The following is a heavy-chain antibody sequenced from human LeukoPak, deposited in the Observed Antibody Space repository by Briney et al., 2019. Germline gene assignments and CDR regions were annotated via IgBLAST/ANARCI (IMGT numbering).Heavy chain of an antibody. J-gene: IGHJ4*02. CDR3: ARGSTYSSGWYTGFDY. Sequence: GGSLRLSCAASGFTFSSYEMNWVRQAPGKGLEWVSDSVKGRFTISRDNAKKSVYLQMNNLRAEDTAVYHCARGSTYSSGWYTGFDYWGQGTLVTVSS. CDR1: GFTFSSYE. D-gene: IGHD6-19*01. V-gene: IGHV3-48*03.